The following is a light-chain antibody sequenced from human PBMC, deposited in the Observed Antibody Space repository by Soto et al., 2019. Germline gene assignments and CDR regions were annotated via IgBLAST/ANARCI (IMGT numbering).Light chain of an antibody. Sequence: EIVLTQSPGTLSLSPGERATLSCRASQILDRNYLAWYQQKPGQAPKIIIFGASGRATGIPDRFSGSGSGTDFTLTSSRLEPDDFEVYYCQHYGSLSWTFGQGTKVEIK. CDR3: QHYGSLSWT. CDR1: QILDRNY. CDR2: GAS. V-gene: IGKV3-20*01. J-gene: IGKJ1*01.